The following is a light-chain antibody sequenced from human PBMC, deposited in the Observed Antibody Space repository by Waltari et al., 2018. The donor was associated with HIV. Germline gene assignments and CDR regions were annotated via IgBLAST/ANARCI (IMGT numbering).Light chain of an antibody. CDR3: ATWDDSLNGQV. V-gene: IGLV1-44*01. CDR2: NTY. J-gene: IGLJ3*02. CDR1: SSNIGRNS. Sequence: QSVLTQPPSASGTPGQRVTISCSGRSSNIGRNSVNWYQQLPGTAPKLLIYNTYQRTSGVPDRFSGSKSGTSASLAMSGLQSEDEADYYCATWDDSLNGQVFGGGTKVTVL.